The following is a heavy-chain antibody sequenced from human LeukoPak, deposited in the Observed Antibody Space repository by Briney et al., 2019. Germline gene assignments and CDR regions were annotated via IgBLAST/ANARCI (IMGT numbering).Heavy chain of an antibody. D-gene: IGHD3-16*01. CDR1: GGSFSGYC. J-gene: IGHJ4*02. CDR2: IDHRENT. Sequence: ASETLSLTCAVYGGSFSGYCWTWIRQSPAKGLEWIGEIDHRENTNYKPSLKSRVTMSVGTYKNQFSLRLSSVTAADTAIYYCARGDKDTESHSLGFGYWGQGTLVTVPS. V-gene: IGHV4-34*01. CDR3: ARGDKDTESHSLGFGY.